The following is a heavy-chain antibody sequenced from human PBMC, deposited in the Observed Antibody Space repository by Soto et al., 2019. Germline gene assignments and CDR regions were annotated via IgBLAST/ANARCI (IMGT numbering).Heavy chain of an antibody. Sequence: GGSLRLSCAASGFTFSSYGMHWVRQAPGKGLEWVAVIWYDGSNKYYADSVKGRFTISRDNSKNTLYLQMNSLRAEDTAVYYCAREDYYDSSGYFGHFDYWGQGTLVTVSS. CDR2: IWYDGSNK. V-gene: IGHV3-33*01. D-gene: IGHD3-22*01. CDR3: AREDYYDSSGYFGHFDY. J-gene: IGHJ4*02. CDR1: GFTFSSYG.